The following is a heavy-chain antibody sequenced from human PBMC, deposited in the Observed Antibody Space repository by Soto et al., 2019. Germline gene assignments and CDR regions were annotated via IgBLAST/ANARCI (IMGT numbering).Heavy chain of an antibody. CDR2: IYTSGST. V-gene: IGHV4-4*07. J-gene: IGHJ6*02. CDR1: GGSISSYC. Sequence: ASETLSLTCTVSGGSISSYCWSWIRQPAGKGLEWIGRIYTSGSTNYNPSLKSRVTLSVDTXKNQFSLKLSSVIATDTAVYDCARGQLGYCSSTSCYSHYAYYYGMDVWGQGTTVTVSS. CDR3: ARGQLGYCSSTSCYSHYAYYYGMDV. D-gene: IGHD2-2*01.